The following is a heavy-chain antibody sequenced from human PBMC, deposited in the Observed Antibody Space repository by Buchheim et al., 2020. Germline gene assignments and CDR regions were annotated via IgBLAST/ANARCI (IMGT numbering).Heavy chain of an antibody. Sequence: QVQLQESGPGLVKPSETLSLTCTVSGGSISSYYWSWIRQPPGKGLEWIGYIYYSGSTNYNPSLKSRVTISVDTSKNQFSLKLSPVTAADTAVYYCARGLGPYYFDYWGQGTL. J-gene: IGHJ4*02. CDR2: IYYSGST. D-gene: IGHD3-10*01. CDR3: ARGLGPYYFDY. CDR1: GGSISSYY. V-gene: IGHV4-59*01.